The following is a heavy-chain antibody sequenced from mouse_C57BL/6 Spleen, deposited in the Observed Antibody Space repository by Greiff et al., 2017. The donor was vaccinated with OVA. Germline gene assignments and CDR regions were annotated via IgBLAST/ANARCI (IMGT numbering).Heavy chain of an antibody. D-gene: IGHD1-1*01. J-gene: IGHJ1*03. CDR1: GFTFSDYY. CDR3: ARGAYYYGSSYFWYFDV. Sequence: EVQLVESEGGLVQPGSSMRLSCTASGFTFSDYYMAWVRQVPEKGLEWVANINYDGSSTYYLDSLKSRFIISRDNAKNILYLQMSSLKSEDTATYYCARGAYYYGSSYFWYFDVWGTGTTVTVSS. CDR2: INYDGSST. V-gene: IGHV5-16*01.